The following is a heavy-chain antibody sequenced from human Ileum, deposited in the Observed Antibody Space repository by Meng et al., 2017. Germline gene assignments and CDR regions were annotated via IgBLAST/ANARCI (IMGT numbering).Heavy chain of an antibody. V-gene: IGHV4-61*01. CDR1: GGSVNTGSYY. D-gene: IGHD3-22*01. CDR2: MYFSGST. CDR3: ARGHYDKYFDS. J-gene: IGHJ4*02. Sequence: QGSGLGMVRLPEPRSLTCTISGGSVNTGSYYWSWIRQPPGKGLEWIGYMYFSGSTKYNASLKSRVSISVDTSKKQFSLNLTSVTAADTAVYYCARGHYDKYFDSWGQGTLVTVSS.